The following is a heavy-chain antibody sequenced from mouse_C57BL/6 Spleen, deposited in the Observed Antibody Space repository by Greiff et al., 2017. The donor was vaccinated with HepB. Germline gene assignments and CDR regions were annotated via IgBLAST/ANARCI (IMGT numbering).Heavy chain of an antibody. D-gene: IGHD3-1*01. V-gene: IGHV1-22*01. J-gene: IGHJ1*03. Sequence: LMESGASVKMSCKASGYTFTDYNMHWVKQSHGKSLEWIGYINPNNGGTSYNQKLKGKATLTVNKSSSTAYMELRSLTSEDSAVYYCARSGCDWYFDVWGTGTTVTVSS. CDR2: INPNNGGT. CDR3: ARSGCDWYFDV. CDR1: GYTFTDYN.